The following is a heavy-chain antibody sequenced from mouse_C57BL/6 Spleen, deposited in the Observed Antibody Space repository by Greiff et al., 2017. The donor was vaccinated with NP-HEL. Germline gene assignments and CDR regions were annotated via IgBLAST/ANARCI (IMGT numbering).Heavy chain of an antibody. J-gene: IGHJ4*01. Sequence: QVQLQQSGPGLVAPSQSLSITCTVSGFSLTSYAISWVRQPPGKGLEWLGVIWTGGGTNYNSALKSRLSISKDNSKSQVFLKMNSLQTDDTARYYCARNCPFITTVVADYYAMDYWGQGTSVTVAS. CDR3: ARNCPFITTVVADYYAMDY. V-gene: IGHV2-9-1*01. CDR1: GFSLTSYA. D-gene: IGHD1-1*01. CDR2: IWTGGGT.